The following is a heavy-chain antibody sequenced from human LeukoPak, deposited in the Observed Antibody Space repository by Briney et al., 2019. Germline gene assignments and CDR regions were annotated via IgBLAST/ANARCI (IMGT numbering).Heavy chain of an antibody. V-gene: IGHV4-34*01. CDR3: ARGTYCSSTSCYTRYYYYYGMDV. Sequence: SETLSLTCAVYGGSFSGYYWSWIRQPPGKGLEGIGEINHSGSTNYNPSLKSRVTISVDTSKNQFSLKLSSVTAADTAVYYCARGTYCSSTSCYTRYYYYYGMDVWGQGTTVTVSS. D-gene: IGHD2-2*02. CDR2: INHSGST. CDR1: GGSFSGYY. J-gene: IGHJ6*02.